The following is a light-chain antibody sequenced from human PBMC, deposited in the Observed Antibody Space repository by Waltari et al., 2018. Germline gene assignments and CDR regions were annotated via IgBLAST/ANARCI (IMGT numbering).Light chain of an antibody. CDR2: ENT. J-gene: IGLJ7*01. CDR3: GTWDSSLSGAV. Sequence: QSVLTQPPSVSAAPGPRVTISCSGGSSNIGNNYVSWYRQFPGTAPKLIIYENTGRPSGSLVRFSGCKSGRSATLEITGLQAGDEADDCCGTWDSSLSGAVFGGGTHLTVL. CDR1: SSNIGNNY. V-gene: IGLV1-51*02.